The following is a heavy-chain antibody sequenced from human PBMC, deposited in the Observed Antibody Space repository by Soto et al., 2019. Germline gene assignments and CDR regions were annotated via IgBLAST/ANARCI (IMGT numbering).Heavy chain of an antibody. CDR3: AHIVVAGLGYYFDY. J-gene: IGHJ4*02. CDR2: ISWDDDK. CDR1: GFSLSSTSMA. Sequence: QITLKEAGPPLVKPTQTLTLTCTFSGFSLSSTSMAVGWIRPPPGKALEWLALISWDDDKRSSPFLKSRLTITKDTSKNQVVLTMSNMDPVDTARYYCAHIVVAGLGYYFDYWGQGTLVTVSS. V-gene: IGHV2-5*02. D-gene: IGHD6-19*01.